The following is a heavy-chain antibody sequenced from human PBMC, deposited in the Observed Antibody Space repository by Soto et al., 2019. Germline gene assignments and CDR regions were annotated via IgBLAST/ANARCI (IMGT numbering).Heavy chain of an antibody. CDR2: ISGSGGST. V-gene: IGHV3-23*01. J-gene: IGHJ4*02. CDR1: GFTFSSYA. CDR3: AKQAIREYSGYDFDY. Sequence: GGSLKLSCAASGFTFSSYAMSWVRQAPGKGLEWVSAISGSGGSTYYADSVKGRFTISRDNSKNTLYLQMNSLRAEDTAVYYCAKQAIREYSGYDFDYWGQGTLVTVSS. D-gene: IGHD5-12*01.